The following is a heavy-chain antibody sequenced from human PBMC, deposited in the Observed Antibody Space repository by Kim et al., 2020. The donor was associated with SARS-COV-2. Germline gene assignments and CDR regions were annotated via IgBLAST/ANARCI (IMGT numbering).Heavy chain of an antibody. CDR3: ARDQVVPAAMFDY. V-gene: IGHV1-18*01. D-gene: IGHD2-2*01. J-gene: IGHJ4*02. Sequence: AQKLQGRVTMTTDTSTSTGYMELRSLRSDDTAVYYCARDQVVPAAMFDYWGQGTLVTVSS.